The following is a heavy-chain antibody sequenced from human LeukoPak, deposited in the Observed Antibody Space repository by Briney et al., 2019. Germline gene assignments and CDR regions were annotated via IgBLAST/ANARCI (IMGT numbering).Heavy chain of an antibody. CDR1: GFTFSSYW. J-gene: IGHJ5*02. CDR2: TNRDGSNT. V-gene: IGHV3-74*01. D-gene: IGHD6-19*01. CDR3: ASGPSGWFASDP. Sequence: GGSLSLSCAASGFTFSSYWMHWVRQAPGKGLVWVSHTNRDGSNTSYADSVKGRFTISRDSDKNTLDLQLHSLRAEETAVYYCASGPSGWFASDPWGQGTLVTVSS.